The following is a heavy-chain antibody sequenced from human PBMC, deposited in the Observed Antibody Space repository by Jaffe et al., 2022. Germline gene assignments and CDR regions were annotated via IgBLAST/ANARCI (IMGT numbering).Heavy chain of an antibody. V-gene: IGHV4-61*01. Sequence: QVQLQESGPGLVKPSETLSLTCTVSGGSVSSNSYYWSWIRQPPGKGLEWIGYIYYSGTTNYNPSLRSRVTISVDTSKNQFSLNLSSVTAADTAVYYCARVSHNGGYKLFDYWGQGTLVTVSS. D-gene: IGHD3-10*01. CDR2: IYYSGTT. CDR1: GGSVSSNSYY. CDR3: ARVSHNGGYKLFDY. J-gene: IGHJ4*02.